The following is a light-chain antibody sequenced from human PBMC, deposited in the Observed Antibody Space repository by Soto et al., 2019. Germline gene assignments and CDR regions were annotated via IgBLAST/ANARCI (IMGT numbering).Light chain of an antibody. CDR3: QQGYSTPRT. J-gene: IGKJ2*01. CDR2: AAS. Sequence: DIQLTQSPSSLSASVGDRVTITCRASQRIDTYLNWYQQKPGKAPSLLIYAASRLQSGVPSRFRGSGSETHFTLTVSGLQPADFATYYCQQGYSTPRTFGQGTKLEIK. CDR1: QRIDTY. V-gene: IGKV1-39*01.